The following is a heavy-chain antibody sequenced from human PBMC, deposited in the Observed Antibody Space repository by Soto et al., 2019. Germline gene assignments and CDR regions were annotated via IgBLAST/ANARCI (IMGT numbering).Heavy chain of an antibody. Sequence: QVQLVQSGAEVKKPGASVKVSCKASGYTLTSYGISWVRQAPGQGLEWMGWISAYNGNTNYAQKLQGRVTMTTDTSTSTAYMELRSLRSDDTAVYYCASIKTDCTNGVCYTDSRNWCEPWGQGTLVTVSS. J-gene: IGHJ5*02. CDR2: ISAYNGNT. CDR1: GYTLTSYG. D-gene: IGHD2-8*01. V-gene: IGHV1-18*01. CDR3: ASIKTDCTNGVCYTDSRNWCEP.